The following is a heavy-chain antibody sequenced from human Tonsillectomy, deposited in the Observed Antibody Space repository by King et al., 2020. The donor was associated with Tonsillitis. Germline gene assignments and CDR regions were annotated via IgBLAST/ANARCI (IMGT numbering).Heavy chain of an antibody. V-gene: IGHV3-53*04. J-gene: IGHJ4*02. CDR3: ARGSGDYFDY. Sequence: VQLVESGGGLVQPGGSLRLSCAASGFTVSSNYMSWVRQAPGKGLEWVSVIYSGGSKYSSDSVKGRFPIPRHNSKNTLYLQMNSLRAEDTAVYYCARGSGDYFDYWGQGTLVTVSS. CDR2: IYSGGSK. D-gene: IGHD1-26*01. CDR1: GFTVSSNY.